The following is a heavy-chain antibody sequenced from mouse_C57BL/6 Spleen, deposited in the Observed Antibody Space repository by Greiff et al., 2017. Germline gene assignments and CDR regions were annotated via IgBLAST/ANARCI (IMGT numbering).Heavy chain of an antibody. D-gene: IGHD2-3*01. CDR2: ISDGGSYT. Sequence: EVKLQESGGGLVKPGGSLKLSCAASGFTFRSYAMSWVRQTPEKRLEWVATISDGGSYTYYPDNVKGRFTISRDNAKNNLYLQMSHLKSEDTAMYYCARGIYDGYYCFDYWGQGTTLTVSS. V-gene: IGHV5-4*03. CDR1: GFTFRSYA. CDR3: ARGIYDGYYCFDY. J-gene: IGHJ2*01.